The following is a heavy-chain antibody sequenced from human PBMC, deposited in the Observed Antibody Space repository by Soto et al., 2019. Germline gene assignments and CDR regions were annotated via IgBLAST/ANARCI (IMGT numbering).Heavy chain of an antibody. V-gene: IGHV3-30-3*01. CDR3: ARGTTTSAFSAMDV. CDR1: GFTFSNNA. CDR2: ISYGGSNK. D-gene: IGHD1-1*01. J-gene: IGHJ6*02. Sequence: QVQLVESGGGVVQPGRSLRLSCAASGFTFSNNAMDWVRQAPGKGLEWVAVISYGGSNKYIAESVKGRFTISRDNSKNTLFLQMNSLRAEDTAVYYCARGTTTSAFSAMDVWGQGTTVTVSS.